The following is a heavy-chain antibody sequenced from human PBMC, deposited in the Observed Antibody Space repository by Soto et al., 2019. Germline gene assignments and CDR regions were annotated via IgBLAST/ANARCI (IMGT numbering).Heavy chain of an antibody. CDR2: IYYSAST. CDR1: CGSVSSGSYY. CDR3: ARVRWITMVRGVHYGMDV. J-gene: IGHJ6*02. Sequence: SETLSLTCTVSCGSVSSGSYYWSWIRQPPGKGLEWIGYIYYSASTNYNPSLKSRVTISVDTSKNQFSLKLSSVTAADTAVYYCARVRWITMVRGVHYGMDVWGQGTTVTVSS. D-gene: IGHD3-10*01. V-gene: IGHV4-61*01.